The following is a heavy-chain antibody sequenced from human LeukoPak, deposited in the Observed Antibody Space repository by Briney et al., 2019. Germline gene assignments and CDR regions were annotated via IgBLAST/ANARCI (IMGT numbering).Heavy chain of an antibody. CDR2: ISAYNGNT. CDR1: GYTFTSYG. D-gene: IGHD3-22*01. CDR3: ARDHYYDSSGLDAFDI. J-gene: IGHJ3*02. V-gene: IGHV1-18*01. Sequence: ASVKVSCKASGYTFTSYGISWVRQAPGQGLEWMGWISAYNGNTNYAQELQGRVTMTTDTSTSTAYMELRSLRSDDTAVYYCARDHYYDSSGLDAFDIWGQGTMVTVSS.